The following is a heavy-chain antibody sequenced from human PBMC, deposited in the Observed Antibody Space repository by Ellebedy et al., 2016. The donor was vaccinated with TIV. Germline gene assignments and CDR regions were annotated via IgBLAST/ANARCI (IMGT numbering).Heavy chain of an antibody. Sequence: ASVKVSCXASGYTFSTYYMHWVRQPPGQGLEWMGIINSTGGSTSYAQKFQGRVTMTKRTSTSTVYMELSSLRSEDTAVYFCASRSRSGLVAVGNDSYAMDVWGQGTTVTVSS. CDR2: INSTGGST. J-gene: IGHJ6*02. D-gene: IGHD6-19*01. CDR1: GYTFSTYY. CDR3: ASRSRSGLVAVGNDSYAMDV. V-gene: IGHV1-46*01.